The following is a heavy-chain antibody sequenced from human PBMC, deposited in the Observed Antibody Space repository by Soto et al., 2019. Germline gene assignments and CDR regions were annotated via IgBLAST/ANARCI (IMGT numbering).Heavy chain of an antibody. CDR1: GYTFTSYG. V-gene: IGHV1-18*04. Sequence: QVQLVQSGAEVKKPGASVKVSCKASGYTFTSYGISWVRQAPGQGLEWMGWISAYNGNTNYAQKLQGRVTMTTDTSTSTVYMALRSLRSDDTAVYYCTRDRLVGRYYGSGSNLGTNNWFDPWGQGTLVTVSS. CDR2: ISAYNGNT. CDR3: TRDRLVGRYYGSGSNLGTNNWFDP. D-gene: IGHD3-10*01. J-gene: IGHJ5*02.